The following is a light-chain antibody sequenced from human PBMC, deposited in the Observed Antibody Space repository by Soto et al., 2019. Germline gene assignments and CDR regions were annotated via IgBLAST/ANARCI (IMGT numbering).Light chain of an antibody. CDR1: QSVSSN. CDR3: QQFNRWPQT. V-gene: IGKV3-15*01. J-gene: IGKJ1*01. Sequence: EMVMTQSPATLSVSPGERVTLSCRASQSVSSNLAWYQQKPGQAPRLLIYGASTRATGVPARFSGSGSGTEYSLTISSLQSEDFAFYYCQQFNRWPQTFGQGTKVEIK. CDR2: GAS.